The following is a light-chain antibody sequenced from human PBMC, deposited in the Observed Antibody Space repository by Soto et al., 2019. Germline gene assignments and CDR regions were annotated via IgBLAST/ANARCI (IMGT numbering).Light chain of an antibody. CDR2: EVS. V-gene: IGLV2-18*02. J-gene: IGLJ1*01. Sequence: QSALTQPPSVSGSPGQSVTISCTGTSSDVGSYNRVSWYQQPPGTAPKLMIYEVSNRPSGVPDRFSGSKSGNTASLTISGLQAEDEADYYCSSYTSPSAYVFGTGTKVTVL. CDR1: SSDVGSYNR. CDR3: SSYTSPSAYV.